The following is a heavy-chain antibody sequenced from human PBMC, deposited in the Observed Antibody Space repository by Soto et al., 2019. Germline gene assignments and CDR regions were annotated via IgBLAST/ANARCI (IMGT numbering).Heavy chain of an antibody. J-gene: IGHJ4*02. CDR1: GYTFTSYG. D-gene: IGHD3-22*01. V-gene: IGHV1-18*01. CDR2: ISAYNGNT. CDR3: ARDSSGYYGLFDY. Sequence: GASVKVSCKASGYTFTSYGISWVRQAPGQGLEWMGWISAYNGNTNYAQKFQGWVTMTRDTSISTAYMELSRLRSDDTAVYYCARDSSGYYGLFDYWGQGTLVTVSS.